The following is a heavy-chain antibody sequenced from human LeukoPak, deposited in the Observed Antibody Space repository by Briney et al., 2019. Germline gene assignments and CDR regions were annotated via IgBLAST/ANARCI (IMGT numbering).Heavy chain of an antibody. V-gene: IGHV4-39*01. D-gene: IGHD1-7*01. J-gene: IGHJ4*02. CDR3: CGTTDALSDY. CDR1: GGSISSSGYY. Sequence: SETLSLTCTVPGGSISSSGYYWGWIRQPPGKGLEWIGSIDYSGSTYYNPSLKSRVTISVDTTKNQFSLKLSSVTAADTAVYYCCGTTDALSDYWGQGTLVTVSS. CDR2: IDYSGST.